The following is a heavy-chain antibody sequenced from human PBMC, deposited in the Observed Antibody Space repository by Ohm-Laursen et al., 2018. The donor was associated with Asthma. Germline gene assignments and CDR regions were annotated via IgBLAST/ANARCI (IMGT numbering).Heavy chain of an antibody. V-gene: IGHV3-21*01. CDR2: ISTASSFI. CDR1: GYTFSRYS. CDR3: ARDPTPHYYDSSGYPDY. Sequence: SLRLSCAASGYTFSRYSIHWVRQIPGKGLEWVASISTASSFIYYADSVRGRFTTSRDNARNSVYLQMNSLRAEDTAVYYCARDPTPHYYDSSGYPDYWGQGTLVTVSS. D-gene: IGHD3-22*01. J-gene: IGHJ4*02.